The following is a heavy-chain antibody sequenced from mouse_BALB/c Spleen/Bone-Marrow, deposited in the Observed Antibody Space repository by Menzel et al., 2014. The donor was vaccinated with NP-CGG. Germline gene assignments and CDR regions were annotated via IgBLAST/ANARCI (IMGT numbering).Heavy chain of an antibody. V-gene: IGHV1-80*01. CDR2: IYPGADDT. Sequence: AQLQQFGAELVRLGSSVKISCKASGYSFSCFWMNWVKQRPGLGFEWIGQIYPGADDTNYSGKLKGRATLTADKSSGTAYMQLSSLTSEDSAVYFCAGSTPLAYCGQGTLVTVSA. J-gene: IGHJ3*01. CDR3: AGSTPLAY. CDR1: GYSFSCFW. D-gene: IGHD1-1*01.